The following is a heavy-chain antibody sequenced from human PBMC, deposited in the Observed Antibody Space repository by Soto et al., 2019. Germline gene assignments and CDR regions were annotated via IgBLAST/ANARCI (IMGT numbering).Heavy chain of an antibody. D-gene: IGHD3-3*01. J-gene: IGHJ5*02. V-gene: IGHV4-61*03. Sequence: QVQLQESGPGLVKPSETLSLTCTVSGGSVSSGSYYWSWIRQPPGKGLEWIGYIYYSGSTNYNPSLTRRVTLAVDTSKHHVSLKLSAVTAADTAVHYCARDRGTIFGVGHWFDPWGQGTLGTVSS. CDR3: ARDRGTIFGVGHWFDP. CDR2: IYYSGST. CDR1: GGSVSSGSYY.